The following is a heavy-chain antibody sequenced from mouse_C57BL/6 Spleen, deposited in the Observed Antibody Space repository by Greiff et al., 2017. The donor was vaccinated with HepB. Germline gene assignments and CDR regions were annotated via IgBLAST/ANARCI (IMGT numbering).Heavy chain of an antibody. CDR2: IYPRDGST. CDR3: ARGAVYGSSYPFAY. D-gene: IGHD1-1*01. J-gene: IGHJ3*01. Sequence: VQLQQSGPELVKPGASVKLSCKASGYTFTSYDINWVKQRPGQGLEWIGWIYPRDGSTKYNEKFKGKATLTVDTSSSTAYMELHSLTSEDSAVYFCARGAVYGSSYPFAYWGQGTLVTVSA. CDR1: GYTFTSYD. V-gene: IGHV1-85*01.